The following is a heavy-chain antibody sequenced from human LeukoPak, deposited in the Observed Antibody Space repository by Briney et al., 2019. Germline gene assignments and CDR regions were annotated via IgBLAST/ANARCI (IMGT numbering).Heavy chain of an antibody. J-gene: IGHJ4*02. CDR1: GGSISSNNYY. V-gene: IGHV4-39*07. D-gene: IGHD5-18*01. Sequence: SETLSLTCTVSGGSISSNNYYWGWIRQPPGKGLEWIGSIYYSGSTNYNPSLKSRVTISVDTSKNQFSLKLSSVTAADTAVYYCARDARGYSYIDYWGQGTLVTVSS. CDR2: IYYSGST. CDR3: ARDARGYSYIDY.